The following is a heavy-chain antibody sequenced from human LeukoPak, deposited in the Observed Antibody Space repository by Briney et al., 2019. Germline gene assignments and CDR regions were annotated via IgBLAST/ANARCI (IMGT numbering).Heavy chain of an antibody. CDR2: IYYSGST. V-gene: IGHV4-39*01. D-gene: IGHD4-17*01. CDR1: GGSISSSSYY. Sequence: SETLSLTCTVCGGSISSSSYYWGWIRQPPGKGLEWIGSIYYSGSTYYNPSLKSRVTISVDTSKNQFSLKLSSVTAADTAVYYCARVDYGDYLNWFDPWGQGTLVTVSS. CDR3: ARVDYGDYLNWFDP. J-gene: IGHJ5*02.